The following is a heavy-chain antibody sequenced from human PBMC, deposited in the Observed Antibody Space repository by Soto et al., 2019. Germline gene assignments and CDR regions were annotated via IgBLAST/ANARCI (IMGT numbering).Heavy chain of an antibody. J-gene: IGHJ4*02. CDR1: GGSFSGYY. CDR3: ERGYYYGSGSYYNHLDY. D-gene: IGHD3-10*01. Sequence: SEPLSLTCAVYGGSFSGYYWSWIRQPPGKGLEWIGEINHSGSTNYNPSLKSRVTISVDTSKNQFSLKLSSVTAADTAVYYCERGYYYGSGSYYNHLDYWGQGTLVTVSS. CDR2: INHSGST. V-gene: IGHV4-34*01.